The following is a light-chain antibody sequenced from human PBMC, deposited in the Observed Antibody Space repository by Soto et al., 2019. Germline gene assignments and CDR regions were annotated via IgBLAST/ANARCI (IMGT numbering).Light chain of an antibody. Sequence: DIQMTQSPSSLSASVGDRVTISCRASQSIGSYVNWYQHRPGKAPNLLIFTASSLQGGVPSRFSGSGSGTDFTLTINSLQPEDFATYYCQQSYRSPYTFAQGTKLEIK. CDR1: QSIGSY. V-gene: IGKV1-39*01. CDR3: QQSYRSPYT. J-gene: IGKJ2*01. CDR2: TAS.